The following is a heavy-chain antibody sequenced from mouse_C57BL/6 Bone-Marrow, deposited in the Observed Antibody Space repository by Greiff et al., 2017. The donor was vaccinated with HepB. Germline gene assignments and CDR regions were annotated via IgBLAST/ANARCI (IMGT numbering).Heavy chain of an antibody. J-gene: IGHJ1*03. V-gene: IGHV1-19*01. CDR3: AREGNGTGYFDV. CDR2: INPYNGGT. D-gene: IGHD1-1*01. CDR1: GYTFTDYY. Sequence: EVQLQQSGPVLVKPGASVKMSCKASGYTFTDYYMNWVKQSHGKSLEWIGVINPYNGGTSYNQKFKGKATLTVDKSSSTAYMELNSLTSEDSAVYYCAREGNGTGYFDVWGTGTTVTVSS.